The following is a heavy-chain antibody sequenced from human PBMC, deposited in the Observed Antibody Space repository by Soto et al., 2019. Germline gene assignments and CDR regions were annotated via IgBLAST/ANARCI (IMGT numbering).Heavy chain of an antibody. V-gene: IGHV4-31*03. CDR3: ARVRSVVTAPSRWFDP. Sequence: QVQLQESGPGLVKPSQTLSLTCTVSGGSISSGGYYWSWIRQHPGKGLEWIGYIYYSGSTYYNPSLMSGVTISLDASKNQFSLKLSSVTAADTAVYYCARVRSVVTAPSRWFDPWGQGTLVTVSS. CDR1: GGSISSGGYY. J-gene: IGHJ5*02. CDR2: IYYSGST. D-gene: IGHD2-21*02.